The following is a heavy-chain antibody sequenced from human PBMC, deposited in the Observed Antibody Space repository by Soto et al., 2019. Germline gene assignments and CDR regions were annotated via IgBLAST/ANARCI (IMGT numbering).Heavy chain of an antibody. CDR1: GYTFTGYY. CDR2: INPNSGGT. CDR3: ARALRLGELSFKP. V-gene: IGHV1-2*02. D-gene: IGHD3-16*02. J-gene: IGHJ5*02. Sequence: ASVKVSCKASGYTFTGYYMHWVRQAPGQGLEWMGWINPNSGGTNYAQKFQGRVTMTRDTSISTAYMELSRLRSDDTAVYYCARALRLGELSFKPWGQGTLVTVSS.